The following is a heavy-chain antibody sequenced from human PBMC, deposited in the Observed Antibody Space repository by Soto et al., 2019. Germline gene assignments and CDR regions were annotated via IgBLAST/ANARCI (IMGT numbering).Heavy chain of an antibody. CDR1: GFTFNSQD. Sequence: EVQLLESGGGLVQPGGSLRLSCVASGFTFNSQDMCWVRQAPGKGLEWVSGISASGSDTQYADSVKGRFTISRDNPKSTLYLQMNSLRAEDTAVYYCAKDASRRSGWYHFDYWGQGILVTVSS. V-gene: IGHV3-23*01. D-gene: IGHD6-19*01. CDR2: ISASGSDT. J-gene: IGHJ4*02. CDR3: AKDASRRSGWYHFDY.